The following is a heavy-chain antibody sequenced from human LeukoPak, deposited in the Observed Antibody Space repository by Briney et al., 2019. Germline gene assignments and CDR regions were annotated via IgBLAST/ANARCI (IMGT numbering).Heavy chain of an antibody. CDR3: ARVAIRYFDWLLF. CDR2: INPDSGGT. J-gene: IGHJ4*02. CDR1: GYTFTGYY. D-gene: IGHD3-9*01. Sequence: GASVKVSCKASGYTFTGYYMHWVRQAPGQGLEWMGWINPDSGGTNYAQKFQGRVTMTRDTSISTAYMELSRLRSDDTAVYYCARVAIRYFDWLLFWGQGTLVTVSS. V-gene: IGHV1-2*02.